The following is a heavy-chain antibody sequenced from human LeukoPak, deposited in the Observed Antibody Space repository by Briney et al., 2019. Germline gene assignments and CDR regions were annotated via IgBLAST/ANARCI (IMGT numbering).Heavy chain of an antibody. J-gene: IGHJ4*02. CDR3: AREEVGATHFDY. V-gene: IGHV4-39*07. D-gene: IGHD1-26*01. CDR2: IYYSGIT. CDR1: TDSFSSSNYY. Sequence: PSETLSLTCTVSTDSFSSSNYYWGWIRQPPGKGLEWIGSIYYSGITYYKPSLKGRVTISLDTSKNQFSLRLSSVTAADTAVYYCAREEVGATHFDYWGQGSLVTVSS.